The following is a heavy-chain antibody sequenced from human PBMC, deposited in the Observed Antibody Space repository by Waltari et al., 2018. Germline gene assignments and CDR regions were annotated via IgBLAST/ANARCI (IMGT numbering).Heavy chain of an antibody. D-gene: IGHD2-15*01. V-gene: IGHV4-4*02. Sequence: QLQLQESGPGLVEPSGTLSLSCAVSGDSVTSTYWWSWVRQSPQRGLEWIGQVLSTGKTNYSPSCASRVTMSLDASNNQFSLRVTSATAADTAVYYCARDRGRGLYLDAWGPGTLVTVSP. CDR1: GDSVTSTYW. CDR3: ARDRGRGLYLDA. CDR2: VLSTGKT. J-gene: IGHJ5*02.